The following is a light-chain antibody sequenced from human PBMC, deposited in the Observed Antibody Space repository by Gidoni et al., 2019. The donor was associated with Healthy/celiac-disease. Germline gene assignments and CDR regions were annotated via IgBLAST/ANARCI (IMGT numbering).Light chain of an antibody. Sequence: EIVLTHSPATMSLSPGERATLSCRASQSVRSYLAWYQQKPGQAPRLLIYDASNRATGIPARFSGSGSGTEFTLTISSLEPEDFAVYYCQQRSNPVTFGQGTKVEIK. CDR1: QSVRSY. J-gene: IGKJ1*01. CDR3: QQRSNPVT. V-gene: IGKV3-11*01. CDR2: DAS.